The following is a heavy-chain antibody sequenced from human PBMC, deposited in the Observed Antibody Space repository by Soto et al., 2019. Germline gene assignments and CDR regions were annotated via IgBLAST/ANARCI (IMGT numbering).Heavy chain of an antibody. D-gene: IGHD6-13*01. Sequence: SQTLSLTCVMSGYSVSGNSAALTWIRQSPSRGLEWLGRTYYMSKWYNEYAVSVKSRITINPDTSKNQFSLHLNSVTPEDTAVYYCARQQLTHYYFDYWGQRTLDTVSS. CDR1: GYSVSGNSAA. J-gene: IGHJ4*02. CDR3: ARQQLTHYYFDY. CDR2: TYYMSKWYN. V-gene: IGHV6-1*01.